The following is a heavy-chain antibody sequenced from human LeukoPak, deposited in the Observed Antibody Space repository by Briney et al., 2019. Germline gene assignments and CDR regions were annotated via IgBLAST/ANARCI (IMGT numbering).Heavy chain of an antibody. CDR2: IYYSGST. V-gene: IGHV4-59*01. CDR1: GGSISSYY. J-gene: IGHJ6*03. D-gene: IGHD4-23*01. Sequence: PSETLSLTCTVSGGSISSYYWSWIRQPPGKGLEWIGYIYYSGSTNYNPSLKSRVTISVDTSKNQFSLKLSSVTAADTAVYYCARAPLLKVVTYRVPYYFYYMDVWGKGTSVTVSS. CDR3: ARAPLLKVVTYRVPYYFYYMDV.